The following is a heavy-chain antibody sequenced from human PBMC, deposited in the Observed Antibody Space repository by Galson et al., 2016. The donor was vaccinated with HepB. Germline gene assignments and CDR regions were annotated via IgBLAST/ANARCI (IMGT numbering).Heavy chain of an antibody. V-gene: IGHV3-11*01. CDR2: ISSSGTTI. D-gene: IGHD3-16*01. CDR1: GFTFSDYY. J-gene: IGHJ4*02. CDR3: TRDGRLGEVPRSDS. Sequence: SLRLSCAASGFTFSDYYMSWFRQAPGKGLEWISYISSSGTTIYYTDSVKGRFTISRDNAKNSLYLQMNRLRVEGTAVYYCTRDGRLGEVPRSDSWVQGTLVTVSS.